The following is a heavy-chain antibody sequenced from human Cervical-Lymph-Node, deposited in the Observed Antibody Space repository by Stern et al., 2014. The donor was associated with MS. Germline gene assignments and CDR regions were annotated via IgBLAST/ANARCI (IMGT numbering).Heavy chain of an antibody. Sequence: EVHLVESGGGLVQPGGSLRLSCAASGFTFSSYWMHWVRQVPGKGLVWVSRINSDGSSTNYADSVKGRFTISRDNAKNTLYLQMNSLRAEDTAVYYCARARECRVFDYWGQGTLVTVSS. V-gene: IGHV3-74*02. CDR2: INSDGSST. D-gene: IGHD3-10*01. CDR1: GFTFSSYW. J-gene: IGHJ4*02. CDR3: ARARECRVFDY.